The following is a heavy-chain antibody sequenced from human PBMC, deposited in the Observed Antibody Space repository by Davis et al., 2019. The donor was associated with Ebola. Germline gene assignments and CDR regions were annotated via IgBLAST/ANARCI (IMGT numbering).Heavy chain of an antibody. D-gene: IGHD5-12*01. V-gene: IGHV4-59*04. CDR2: IYYSGST. CDR1: GGSISSYY. CDR3: AGFDYWFDP. J-gene: IGHJ5*02. Sequence: SETLSLTCTVSGGSISSYYWSWIRQPPGKGLEWIGYIYYSGSTYYSPSLKSRVTVSLDTSKNQFFLTVNSVTAADTAVYYCAGFDYWFDPWGQGTLVTVSS.